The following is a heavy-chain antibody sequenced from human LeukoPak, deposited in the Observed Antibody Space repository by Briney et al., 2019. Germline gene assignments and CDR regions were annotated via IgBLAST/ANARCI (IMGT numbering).Heavy chain of an antibody. V-gene: IGHV3-21*01. Sequence: GGSLRLSCAASGFTFSSYSMNWVRQAPGKGLEWVSSISSSSSYIYYADSVKGRFTISRDNAKNSLYLQMNSLRAEDTAVHYCARDDPYYDILTGYVYWGQGTLVTVSS. J-gene: IGHJ4*02. D-gene: IGHD3-9*01. CDR3: ARDDPYYDILTGYVY. CDR2: ISSSSSYI. CDR1: GFTFSSYS.